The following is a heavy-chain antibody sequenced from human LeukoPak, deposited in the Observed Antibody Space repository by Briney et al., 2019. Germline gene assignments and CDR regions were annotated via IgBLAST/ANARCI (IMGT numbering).Heavy chain of an antibody. Sequence: SVKVSCKASGFTFTSSAMQWVRQARGQRLEWIGWIVVGSGNTNYAQKFQERVTITRDMSTSTAYMELSSLRSEDTAVYYCAAPGPYCSGGSCYDLLDCWGQGTLVTVSS. D-gene: IGHD2-15*01. J-gene: IGHJ4*02. CDR1: GFTFTSSA. V-gene: IGHV1-58*02. CDR2: IVVGSGNT. CDR3: AAPGPYCSGGSCYDLLDC.